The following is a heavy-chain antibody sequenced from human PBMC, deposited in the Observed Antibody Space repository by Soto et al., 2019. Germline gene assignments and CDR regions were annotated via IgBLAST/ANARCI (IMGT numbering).Heavy chain of an antibody. CDR1: GFTFSSYA. Sequence: PGGSLRHSYAASGFTFSSYAMSWVREAPGKGLGWVSAISGSGGSTYYADAVKGRFTISRDNSKNTMYLQMNSLRAEDTAVYYCAKEGGCSSTSCTAYNWFDPWGQGTLVTVSS. CDR2: ISGSGGST. CDR3: AKEGGCSSTSCTAYNWFDP. J-gene: IGHJ5*02. D-gene: IGHD2-2*01. V-gene: IGHV3-23*01.